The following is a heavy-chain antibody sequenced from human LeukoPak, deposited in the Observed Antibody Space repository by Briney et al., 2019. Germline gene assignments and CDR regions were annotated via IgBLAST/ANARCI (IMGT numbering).Heavy chain of an antibody. V-gene: IGHV4-59*01. Sequence: PSETLSLTCTVSGGSISSYYWSWIRQPPGKGLEWIGYIYYSRNTNYNPSLKSRVTMSVDTSKNQFSLKLSSVTAADTAVYYCARDIVGVTRAFGYWGQGTLATVSS. CDR2: IYYSRNT. CDR3: ARDIVGVTRAFGY. J-gene: IGHJ4*02. CDR1: GGSISSYY. D-gene: IGHD1-26*01.